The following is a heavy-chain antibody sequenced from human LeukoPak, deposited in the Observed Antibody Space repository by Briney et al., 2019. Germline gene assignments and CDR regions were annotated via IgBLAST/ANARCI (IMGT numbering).Heavy chain of an antibody. Sequence: SETLSLTCTVSGGSISSSSYYWGWIRQPPGKGLEWIGSIYYSGSTYYNPSLKSRVTIFVDTSKNQFSPKLSSVTAADTAVYYCAREGPVVVTAIPDAFNIWGQGTMVTVSS. D-gene: IGHD2-21*02. CDR1: GGSISSSSYY. CDR2: IYYSGST. J-gene: IGHJ3*02. V-gene: IGHV4-39*01. CDR3: AREGPVVVTAIPDAFNI.